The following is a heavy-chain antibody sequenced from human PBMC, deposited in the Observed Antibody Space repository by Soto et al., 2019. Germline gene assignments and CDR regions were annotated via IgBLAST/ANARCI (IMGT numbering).Heavy chain of an antibody. D-gene: IGHD3-10*01. CDR3: EQDRGPRRRWLLDTFDY. J-gene: IGHJ4*02. CDR2: ISYDGTNT. Sequence: QVQLVESGGGVVQPGRSLRVSCAASGFTFSIYAMHWVRQAPGTGLEWVAVISYDGTNTYYADSVKGRFTISRDNSKNTVYLQMNSLGEEDTAVYYCEQDRGPRRRWLLDTFDYWGQGTVVTVSP. CDR1: GFTFSIYA. V-gene: IGHV3-30*18.